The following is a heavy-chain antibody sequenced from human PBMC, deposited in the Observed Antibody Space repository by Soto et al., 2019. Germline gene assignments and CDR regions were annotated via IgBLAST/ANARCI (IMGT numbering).Heavy chain of an antibody. CDR2: ISSSSSYI. J-gene: IGHJ5*02. CDR3: ARHYDSSGYGFDP. CDR1: GFTFSSYS. Sequence: GGSLRLSCAASGFTFSSYSMDWVRQAPGKGLEWVSSISSSSSYIYYADSVKGRFTISRDNAKNSLYLQMNSLRAEDTAVYYCARHYDSSGYGFDPWGQGTLVTVSS. D-gene: IGHD3-22*01. V-gene: IGHV3-21*01.